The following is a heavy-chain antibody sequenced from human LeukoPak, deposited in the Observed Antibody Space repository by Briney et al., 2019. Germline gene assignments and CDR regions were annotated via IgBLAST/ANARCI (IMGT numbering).Heavy chain of an antibody. CDR2: IKSKANGETI. CDR3: ATGIYFDY. V-gene: IGHV3-15*01. J-gene: IGHJ4*02. Sequence: PGGSLRLSCAASGFTFSSYAMNWVRQAPGKGLEWVARIKSKANGETIDYAAPVKGRFTISRDDSKNTVYLQMNSLRTEDTAMYYCATGIYFDYWGQGTLVIVSA. CDR1: GFTFSSYA.